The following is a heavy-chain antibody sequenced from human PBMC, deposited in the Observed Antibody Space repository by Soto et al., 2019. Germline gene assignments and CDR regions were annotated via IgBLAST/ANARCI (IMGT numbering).Heavy chain of an antibody. CDR2: ISYDGSNK. Sequence: PGGSLRLSCAASGFTFSSYGMHWVRQAPGKWLEWVAVISYDGSNKYYADSVKGRFTISRDNSKNTLYLQMNSLRAEDTAVYYCAKDIGSSIFDYWGQGXLVTVYS. J-gene: IGHJ4*01. V-gene: IGHV3-30*18. CDR1: GFTFSSYG. CDR3: AKDIGSSIFDY. D-gene: IGHD1-26*01.